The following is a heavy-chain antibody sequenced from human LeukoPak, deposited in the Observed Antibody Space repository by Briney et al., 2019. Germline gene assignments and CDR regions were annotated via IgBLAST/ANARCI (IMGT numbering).Heavy chain of an antibody. Sequence: PGGSLRLSRAASGFTCSSYAMSWVRQAPGKGLEWVSAISGSGGSTYYADSVKGRFTISRDNSKNTLYLQMNSLRAEDTAVYYCARPDSGYDWGVYWGQGTLVTVSS. CDR2: ISGSGGST. J-gene: IGHJ4*02. CDR3: ARPDSGYDWGVY. D-gene: IGHD5-12*01. CDR1: GFTCSSYA. V-gene: IGHV3-23*01.